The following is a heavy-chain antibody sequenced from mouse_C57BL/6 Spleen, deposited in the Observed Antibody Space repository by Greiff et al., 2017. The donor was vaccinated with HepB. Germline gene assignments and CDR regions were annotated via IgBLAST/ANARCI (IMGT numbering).Heavy chain of an antibody. J-gene: IGHJ3*01. V-gene: IGHV1-15*01. Sequence: VQLQQSGAELVRPGASVTLSCKASGYTFTDYEMHWVKQTPVHGLEWIGAIDPETGGTAYNQKFKGKAILTADKSSSTAYMELRSLTSEDSAVYYGTRWGQLRLQYWGQGTLVTVSA. CDR1: GYTFTDYE. D-gene: IGHD3-2*02. CDR3: TRWGQLRLQY. CDR2: IDPETGGT.